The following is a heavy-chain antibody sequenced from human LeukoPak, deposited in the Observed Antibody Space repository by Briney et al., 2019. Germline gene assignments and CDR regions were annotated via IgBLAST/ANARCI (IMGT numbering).Heavy chain of an antibody. D-gene: IGHD3-22*01. CDR1: RDSIRSSNYY. Sequence: PSETQSLTCSVLRDSIRSSNYYWGWIRQPPGKGLEWIGSIYYSGSTYYNPSLEGRGTMSIGTSNNQFSLKLTSATATDTAVYYCVRLFYYDSSGPPSWGQGTLVTVSS. CDR2: IYYSGST. V-gene: IGHV4-39*01. J-gene: IGHJ5*02. CDR3: VRLFYYDSSGPPS.